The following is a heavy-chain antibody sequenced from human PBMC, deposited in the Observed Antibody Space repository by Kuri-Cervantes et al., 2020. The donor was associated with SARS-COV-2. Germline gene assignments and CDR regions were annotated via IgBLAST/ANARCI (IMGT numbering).Heavy chain of an antibody. CDR3: ARGVAVAGYYYFDY. D-gene: IGHD6-19*01. Sequence: ASVKVSCKASGYTFTSYGISWVRQAPGQGLEWMGWTSAYNGNTNYAQKLQGRVTMTTDTSTSTAYMELSSLRSEDTAVYYCARGVAVAGYYYFDYWGQGTLVTVSS. V-gene: IGHV1-18*01. J-gene: IGHJ4*02. CDR2: TSAYNGNT. CDR1: GYTFTSYG.